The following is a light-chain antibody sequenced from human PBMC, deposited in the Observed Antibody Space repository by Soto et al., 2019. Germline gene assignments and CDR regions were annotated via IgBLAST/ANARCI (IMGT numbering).Light chain of an antibody. CDR3: QSYDSSLSGYV. J-gene: IGLJ1*01. CDR2: GNN. V-gene: IGLV1-40*01. CDR1: SSNIGAGYG. Sequence: QAVLTQPPSVSGAPGQRVTISCTGSSSNIGAGYGVHWYQQLPGTAPKLLIYGNNNRPSGVPDRISGSKSGTSASLAITGLQAEDEADYYCQSYDSSLSGYVFGPGTKVTVL.